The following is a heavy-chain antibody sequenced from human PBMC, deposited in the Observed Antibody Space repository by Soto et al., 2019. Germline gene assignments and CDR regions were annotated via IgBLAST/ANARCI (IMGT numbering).Heavy chain of an antibody. CDR1: GFTFSSYG. CDR3: AKDGSPLDIVVVPAAQNYYYMDV. Sequence: HPGGSLRLSCAASGFTFSSYGMHWVRQAPGKGLEWVAVISYDGSNKYYADSVKGRFTISRDNSKNTLYLQMNSLRAEDTAVYYCAKDGSPLDIVVVPAAQNYYYMDVWGKGTTVTVSS. D-gene: IGHD2-2*01. V-gene: IGHV3-30*18. J-gene: IGHJ6*03. CDR2: ISYDGSNK.